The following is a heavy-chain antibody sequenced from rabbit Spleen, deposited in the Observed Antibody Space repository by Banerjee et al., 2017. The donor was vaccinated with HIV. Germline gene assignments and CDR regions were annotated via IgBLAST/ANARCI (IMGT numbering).Heavy chain of an antibody. CDR3: ARDGYSRGWGIILYYFNL. V-gene: IGHV1S45*01. J-gene: IGHJ4*01. CDR2: IYTGNGKT. CDR1: GFSFGDRDV. D-gene: IGHD4-1*01. Sequence: QEQLVESGGGLVQPTGSLTLTCKASGFSFGDRDVMCWVRQAPGKGLEWIGCIYTGNGKTYYASWAKGRFTISKSSSTTVTLQMTGLTAADTATYFCARDGYSRGWGIILYYFNLWGQGTLVTVS.